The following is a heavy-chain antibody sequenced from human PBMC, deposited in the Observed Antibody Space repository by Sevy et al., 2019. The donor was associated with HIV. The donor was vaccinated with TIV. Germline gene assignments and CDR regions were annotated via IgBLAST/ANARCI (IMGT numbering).Heavy chain of an antibody. V-gene: IGHV3-30*03. Sequence: GGSLRLSCAASGFTFENYGMHWVRQAPGKGLEWMAVISYDGSKEYFADSVKGRFTISRDNSKNTLYLQLSSLRTEDTAVYYCARAYTGSFGVGYWGQGTLVTVS. D-gene: IGHD1-26*01. J-gene: IGHJ4*02. CDR1: GFTFENYG. CDR3: ARAYTGSFGVGY. CDR2: ISYDGSKE.